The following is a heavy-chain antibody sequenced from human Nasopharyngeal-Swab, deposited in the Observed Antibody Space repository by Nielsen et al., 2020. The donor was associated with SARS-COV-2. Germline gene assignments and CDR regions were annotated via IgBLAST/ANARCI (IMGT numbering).Heavy chain of an antibody. J-gene: IGHJ5*02. Sequence: WIRQPPGKGLEWIGEINHSVSTNYNPSLKSRVTISVDTSKNQFSLKLSSVTAADTAVYYCARGRGGWLGVNWFDPWGQGTLVTVSS. CDR3: ARGRGGWLGVNWFDP. CDR2: INHSVST. V-gene: IGHV4-34*01. D-gene: IGHD3-10*01.